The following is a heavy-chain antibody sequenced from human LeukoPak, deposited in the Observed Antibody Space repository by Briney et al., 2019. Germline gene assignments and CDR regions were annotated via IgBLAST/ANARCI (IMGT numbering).Heavy chain of an antibody. CDR1: GYSFTSYW. V-gene: IGHV5-51*01. CDR2: IYPGDSDT. J-gene: IGHJ6*03. Sequence: GESLKISCKGSGYSFTSYWIGWVRQMPGKGLEWMGIIYPGDSDTRSSPSLQGQVTISAEKSISTAYLQWSSLKASDTAMYYCARPRIAAAGNVYYMDVWGKGTTVTVPS. D-gene: IGHD6-13*01. CDR3: ARPRIAAAGNVYYMDV.